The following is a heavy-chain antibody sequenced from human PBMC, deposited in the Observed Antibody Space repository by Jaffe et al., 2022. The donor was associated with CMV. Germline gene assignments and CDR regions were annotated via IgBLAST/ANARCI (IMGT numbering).Heavy chain of an antibody. J-gene: IGHJ6*02. CDR1: GYTFTSYY. D-gene: IGHD6-19*01. Sequence: QVQLVQSGAEVKKPGASVKVSCKASGYTFTSYYMHWVRQAPGQGLEWMGIINPSGGSTSYAQKFQGRVTMTRDTSTSTVYMELSSLRSEDTAVYYCAREKQWLGTYYYGMDVWGQGTTVTVSS. CDR3: AREKQWLGTYYYGMDV. CDR2: INPSGGST. V-gene: IGHV1-46*01.